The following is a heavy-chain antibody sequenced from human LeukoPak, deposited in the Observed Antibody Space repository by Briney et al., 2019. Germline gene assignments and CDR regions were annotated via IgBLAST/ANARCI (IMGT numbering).Heavy chain of an antibody. D-gene: IGHD6-13*01. Sequence: GTSVKVSCKTSGYTFTGYYIHWVRQAPGQGLEWMGWINPNSGGTNYAQKFQGRVTTTRDTSISTAYMELSRLRSDDTAVYYCARVWPAAPYSSSHRPYYYYYYMDVWGKGTTVTVSS. J-gene: IGHJ6*03. CDR2: INPNSGGT. V-gene: IGHV1-2*02. CDR3: ARVWPAAPYSSSHRPYYYYYYMDV. CDR1: GYTFTGYY.